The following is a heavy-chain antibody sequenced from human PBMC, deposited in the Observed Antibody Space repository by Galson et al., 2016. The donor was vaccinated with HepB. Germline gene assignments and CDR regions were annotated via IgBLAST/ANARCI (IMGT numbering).Heavy chain of an antibody. CDR2: ISGGGGST. Sequence: SLRLSCAASGFTFGDYGMSWVRQAPGKGLEWVSGISGGGGSTYDAGSVKGRFTISRDNSKNTLYLQMNSLRAEDTAVYYRAKDAMVVPAAECVSWGQGTLVTVSS. D-gene: IGHD2-2*01. V-gene: IGHV3-23*01. CDR3: AKDAMVVPAAECVS. CDR1: GFTFGDYG. J-gene: IGHJ4*02.